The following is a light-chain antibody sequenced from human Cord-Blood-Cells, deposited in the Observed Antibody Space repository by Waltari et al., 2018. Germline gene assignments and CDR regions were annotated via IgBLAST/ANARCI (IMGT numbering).Light chain of an antibody. J-gene: IGLJ3*02. CDR1: SLGSYY. CDR3: NSRDSSGNHLV. Sequence: SSELTQDPAVSVALGQTVRITCQGDSLGSYYVSCYQQKPGQAPVLVIYGKNNRPSGIPDRFSGSSSGNTASLTITGAQAEDEADYYCNSRDSSGNHLVFGGGTKLTVL. V-gene: IGLV3-19*01. CDR2: GKN.